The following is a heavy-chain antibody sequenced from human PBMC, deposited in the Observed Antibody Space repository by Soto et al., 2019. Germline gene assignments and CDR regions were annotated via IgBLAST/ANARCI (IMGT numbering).Heavy chain of an antibody. CDR2: IVTDGGKK. V-gene: IGHV3-33*01. CDR1: GFTFSRYG. CDR3: ARDDDCEGNGLDY. J-gene: IGHJ4*02. Sequence: QVHLVESGGGVVQPGRPLRLSCAASGFTFSRYGMHWVRQAPGKGLEWVGVIVTDGGKKQYADSVRGRFTISRDNSRDTLYLEMNSVTVEDTAVYYCARDDDCEGNGLDYWGQGTLVTVSS. D-gene: IGHD2-21*02.